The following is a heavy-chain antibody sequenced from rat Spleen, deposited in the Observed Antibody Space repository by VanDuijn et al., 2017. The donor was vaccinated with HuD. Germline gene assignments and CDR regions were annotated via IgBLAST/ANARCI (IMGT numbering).Heavy chain of an antibody. D-gene: IGHD1-11*01. J-gene: IGHJ2*01. CDR1: GFTFSDYA. Sequence: EVQLVESGGGLVQPGRSLKFSCAASGFTFSDYAMAWVRQAPKKGLEWVATISYDGSRTYYPDSLKGRFTISRDNAKNTQYLQMDSLRSEDTAIYYCARGPNYGGWPDYFDYWGQGVMVTVSS. CDR3: ARGPNYGGWPDYFDY. V-gene: IGHV5-17*01. CDR2: ISYDGSRT.